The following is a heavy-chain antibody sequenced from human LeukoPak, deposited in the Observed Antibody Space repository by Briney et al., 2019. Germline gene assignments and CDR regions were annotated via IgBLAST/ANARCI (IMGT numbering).Heavy chain of an antibody. J-gene: IGHJ4*02. CDR2: IFYTGST. CDR3: ARRAYGDYYFGY. D-gene: IGHD4-17*01. CDR1: GASISSYF. Sequence: PSETLSLTCTVSGASISSYFWGWIRQPPGKGLEWIGYIFYTGSTNYSPSLKSRVTISLDTSKNQFSLRLSSVTAADTAVYFCARRAYGDYYFGYWGQGTLVTVSS. V-gene: IGHV4-59*01.